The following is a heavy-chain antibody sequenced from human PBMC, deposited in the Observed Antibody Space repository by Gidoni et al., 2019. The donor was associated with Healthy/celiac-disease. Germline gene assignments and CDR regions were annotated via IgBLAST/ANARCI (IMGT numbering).Heavy chain of an antibody. CDR3: ARGDVWGSYRPNAFDI. CDR2: IYNSGST. D-gene: IGHD3-16*02. V-gene: IGHV4-4*02. CDR1: GGPIASSNW. J-gene: IGHJ3*02. Sequence: QVQLQESGPGRVKHSGTLSLTCAVSGGPIASSNWWSWVRQPPGKGLEWIGEIYNSGSTNYNPSLKSRVTISVDKSKNQFSLKLSSVTAADTAVYYCARGDVWGSYRPNAFDIWGQGTMVTVSS.